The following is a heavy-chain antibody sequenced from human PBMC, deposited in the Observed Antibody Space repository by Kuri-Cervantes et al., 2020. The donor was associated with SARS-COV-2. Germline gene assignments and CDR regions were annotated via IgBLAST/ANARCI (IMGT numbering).Heavy chain of an antibody. CDR1: GFTFSSYA. CDR3: ARDPGDAFDI. V-gene: IGHV3-7*01. Sequence: GGSLRLSCAASGFTFSSYAMHWVRQAPGKGLEWVANIKQDGSEKYYVDSVKGRFTIPRDNAKNSLYLQMNSLRAEDTAVYYCARDPGDAFDIWGQGTMVTVSS. CDR2: IKQDGSEK. J-gene: IGHJ3*02.